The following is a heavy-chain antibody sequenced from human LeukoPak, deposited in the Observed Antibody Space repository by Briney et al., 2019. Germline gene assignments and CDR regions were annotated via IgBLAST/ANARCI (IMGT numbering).Heavy chain of an antibody. Sequence: GGSLRLSCAASGFTFDDYAMHWVRQAPGKGLEWVSGISWNSGSIGYADSVKGRFTISRDNAKNSLYLQMNSLRAEDTALYYCAKSAAAAGIKAFDIWGQGQWSPSLQ. J-gene: IGHJ3*02. CDR1: GFTFDDYA. CDR3: AKSAAAAGIKAFDI. CDR2: ISWNSGSI. V-gene: IGHV3-9*01. D-gene: IGHD6-13*01.